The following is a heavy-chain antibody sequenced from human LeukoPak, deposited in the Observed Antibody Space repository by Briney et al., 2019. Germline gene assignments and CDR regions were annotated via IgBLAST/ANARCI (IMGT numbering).Heavy chain of an antibody. CDR3: ARDNVDTAMVTTDY. Sequence: GGSLRLSCAASGFTFSSYSMNWVRQAPGKGLEWVPSISSSSSYIYYADSVKGRFTISRDNAKNSLYLQMNSLRAEDTAVYYCARDNVDTAMVTTDYWGQGTLVTVSS. D-gene: IGHD5-18*01. CDR1: GFTFSSYS. V-gene: IGHV3-21*01. J-gene: IGHJ4*02. CDR2: ISSSSSYI.